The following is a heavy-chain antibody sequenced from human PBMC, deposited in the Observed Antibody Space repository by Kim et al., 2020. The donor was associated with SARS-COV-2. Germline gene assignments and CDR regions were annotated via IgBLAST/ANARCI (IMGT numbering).Heavy chain of an antibody. CDR3: ARVVPDRMWFGELHHSNLGWFDP. V-gene: IGHV4-31*03. CDR1: GGSISSGGYY. CDR2: IYYSGST. J-gene: IGHJ5*02. D-gene: IGHD3-10*01. Sequence: SETLSLTCTVSGGSISSGGYYWSWIRQHPGKGLEWIGYIYYSGSTYYNPSLKSRVTISVDTSKNQFSLKLSSVTAADTAVYYCARVVPDRMWFGELHHSNLGWFDPWGQGTLVTVSS.